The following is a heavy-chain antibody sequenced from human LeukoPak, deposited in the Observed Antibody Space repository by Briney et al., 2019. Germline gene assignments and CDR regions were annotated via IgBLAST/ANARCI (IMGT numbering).Heavy chain of an antibody. D-gene: IGHD3-22*01. CDR2: ISDTGSKT. V-gene: IGHV3-23*01. J-gene: IGHJ4*02. CDR3: AREVPYYYDSSGYYDG. Sequence: GGSLRLSCAASGFTFSTYGMSWVRQAPGMRLEWVSGISDTGSKTYYADSVKGRFTISRDNSKNTLYLQMNSLRAEDTAVYYCAREVPYYYDSSGYYDGWGQGTLVTVSS. CDR1: GFTFSTYG.